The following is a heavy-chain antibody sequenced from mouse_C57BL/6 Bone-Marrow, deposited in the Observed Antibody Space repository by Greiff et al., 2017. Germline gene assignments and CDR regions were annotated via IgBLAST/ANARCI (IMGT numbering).Heavy chain of an antibody. D-gene: IGHD4-1*01. Sequence: DVKLQESGGGLVKPGGSLKLSCAASGFTFSSYTMSWVRQTPEKRLEWVATISGGGGNTYYPDSVKGRFTISRDNAKNTLYLQMSSLRSEDTALYYCARLLANWGFAYWGQGTLVTVSA. J-gene: IGHJ3*01. CDR3: ARLLANWGFAY. CDR1: GFTFSSYT. V-gene: IGHV5-9*01. CDR2: ISGGGGNT.